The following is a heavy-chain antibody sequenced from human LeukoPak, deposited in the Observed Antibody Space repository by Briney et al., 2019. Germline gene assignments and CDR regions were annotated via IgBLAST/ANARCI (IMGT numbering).Heavy chain of an antibody. D-gene: IGHD1-26*01. Sequence: SETLSLTCTVSGASFISVSPDDYYWGWVRQSPGWGLEWIGSIFQSGGTYCNPSLKSRVTISADTSKSQFSLKLSSATAADTAVYYCARRAYSGFDWWSQGTLVTVAS. J-gene: IGHJ4*02. CDR2: IFQSGGT. V-gene: IGHV4-39*01. CDR1: GASFISVSPDDYY. CDR3: ARRAYSGFDW.